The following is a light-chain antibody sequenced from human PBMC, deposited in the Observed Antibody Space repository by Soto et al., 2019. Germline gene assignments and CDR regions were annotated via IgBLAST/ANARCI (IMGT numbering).Light chain of an antibody. V-gene: IGKV3-20*01. CDR3: QQYGSSSWT. CDR1: QSVSSSY. J-gene: IGKJ1*01. CDR2: GAS. Sequence: EIVLTQSPGTLSLSPGERATLSCRASQSVSSSYLAWYQQKPGQATRLLIYGASSRATGITDRFSGSGSGTDFTLTISRLEPEDFAVYYCQQYGSSSWTFGQGTRWIS.